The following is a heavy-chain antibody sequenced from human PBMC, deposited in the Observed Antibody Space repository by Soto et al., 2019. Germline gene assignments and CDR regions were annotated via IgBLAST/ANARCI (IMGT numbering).Heavy chain of an antibody. CDR3: PRVATATTIISGFDY. CDR2: IRAYNGNT. D-gene: IGHD5-12*01. CDR1: GYTFTSYG. V-gene: IGHV1-18*01. Sequence: QVQLVQSGAEVKKPGASVKVSCKASGYTFTSYGISWVRKAPGQGLAWMGWIRAYNGNTNYAQKHQGRVTMTTDTSISTAYMELRSLITDNTAVYSCPRVATATTIISGFDYWRQETLVTGSS. J-gene: IGHJ4*02.